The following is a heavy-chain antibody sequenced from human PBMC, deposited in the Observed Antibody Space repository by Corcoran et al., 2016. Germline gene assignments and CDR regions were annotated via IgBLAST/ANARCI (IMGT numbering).Heavy chain of an antibody. CDR1: GFTFSNAW. V-gene: IGHV3-15*01. CDR2: IKSKTDGGTT. D-gene: IGHD2-2*01. J-gene: IGHJ6*02. CDR3: TTDPIVVVPAATRYYGMDV. Sequence: EVQLVESGGGLVKPGGSLRLSCAASGFTFSNAWMSWVRQAPGKGLEWVGRIKSKTDGGTTDYAAPVKGRFTISRDDSKNTLYLQMNSLKTEDTPVYYCTTDPIVVVPAATRYYGMDVWGQGTTVTVSS.